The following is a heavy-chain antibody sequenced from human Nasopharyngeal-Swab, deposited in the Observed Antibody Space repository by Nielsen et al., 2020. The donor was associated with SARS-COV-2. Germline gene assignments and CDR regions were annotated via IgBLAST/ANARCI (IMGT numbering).Heavy chain of an antibody. Sequence: SETLSLTCTVSGASISDNDYYWAWIRQSPGKGLEWIGSAYYGGTTFYKPPLRGRVTISVDTSKNQLSLQFSSVTAADTAVYYCARLNLYYYDSSGYHGWFDPWGQGTLVTVSS. CDR2: AYYGGTT. CDR3: ARLNLYYYDSSGYHGWFDP. J-gene: IGHJ5*02. CDR1: GASISDNDYY. V-gene: IGHV4-39*01. D-gene: IGHD3-22*01.